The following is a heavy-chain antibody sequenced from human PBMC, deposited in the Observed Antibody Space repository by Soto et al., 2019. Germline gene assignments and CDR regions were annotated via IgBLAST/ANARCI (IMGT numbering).Heavy chain of an antibody. Sequence: PSETLSLTCTVSGGSLTGYYWIWIRQPPGKGLEWIGLIHYTGNTNYNPSLKSRVTISIDTSKNQFSLRLRSATAADTAVYYCARETGASGLPFDFWGPGALVTVSS. V-gene: IGHV4-59*01. D-gene: IGHD5-12*01. J-gene: IGHJ4*02. CDR1: GGSLTGYY. CDR3: ARETGASGLPFDF. CDR2: IHYTGNT.